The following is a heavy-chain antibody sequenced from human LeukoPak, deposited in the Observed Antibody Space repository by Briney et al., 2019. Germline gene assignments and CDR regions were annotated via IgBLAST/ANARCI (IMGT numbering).Heavy chain of an antibody. CDR1: GGSISSHY. CDR3: ARVGVYYYGMDV. D-gene: IGHD3-16*01. Sequence: PSETLSLTCTDSGGSISSHYWSWIRQPAGKGLEWIGRIYTSGSTNNHPSLKSRVTMSVDTSKNQFSLKLSSVTAADTAVYYCARVGVYYYGMDVWGQGTTVTVSS. V-gene: IGHV4-4*07. J-gene: IGHJ6*02. CDR2: IYTSGST.